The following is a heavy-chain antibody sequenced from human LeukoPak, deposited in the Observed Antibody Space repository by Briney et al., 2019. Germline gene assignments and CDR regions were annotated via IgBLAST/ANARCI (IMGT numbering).Heavy chain of an antibody. Sequence: TGGSLRLSCAASGFNFDAHAMNWVRQAPRKPLEWVSLMSGDGGAALYADSVKARFTISRDNSRNSLYLQMQSLRPEATALYYCAKRSGSPHNFDYWGRGTLVTVSS. CDR2: MSGDGGAA. V-gene: IGHV3-43*02. CDR1: GFNFDAHA. J-gene: IGHJ4*02. CDR3: AKRSGSPHNFDY. D-gene: IGHD1-14*01.